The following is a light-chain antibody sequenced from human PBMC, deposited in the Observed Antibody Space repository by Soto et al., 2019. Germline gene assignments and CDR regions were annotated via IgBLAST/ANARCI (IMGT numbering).Light chain of an antibody. CDR3: QHYNNWPPLT. CDR2: GAS. J-gene: IGKJ4*01. V-gene: IGKV3-15*01. CDR1: QSVSSN. Sequence: EIVMTQSPATLSESPGERATLSCRASQSVSSNLAWYQQKLGQAPRLLIYGASTRATGIPARFSGSGSGREFTLTISSLQSEDFAVYYCQHYNNWPPLTFGGGTKVEIK.